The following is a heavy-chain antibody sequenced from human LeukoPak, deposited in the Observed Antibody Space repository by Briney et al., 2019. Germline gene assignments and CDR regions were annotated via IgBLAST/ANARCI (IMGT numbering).Heavy chain of an antibody. V-gene: IGHV3-23*03. CDR1: GFTVSSSY. D-gene: IGHD6-19*01. CDR2: IYSGGSGST. J-gene: IGHJ4*02. CDR3: AKDSYIAVTGRDY. Sequence: PGGSLRLSCAASGFTVSSSYMSWVRQAPGKGLEWVSVIYSGGSGSTYYADSVKGRFTISRDDSKNTLYLQMNSLRAEDTAVYYCAKDSYIAVTGRDYWGQGTLVTVSS.